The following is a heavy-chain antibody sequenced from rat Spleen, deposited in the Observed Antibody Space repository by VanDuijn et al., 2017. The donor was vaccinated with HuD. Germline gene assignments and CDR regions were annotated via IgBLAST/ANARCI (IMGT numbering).Heavy chain of an antibody. CDR3: ARHLREASGVMDA. J-gene: IGHJ4*01. V-gene: IGHV2-72*01. CDR2: IWAGGGT. D-gene: IGHD4-3*01. Sequence: QVQLKESGPGLVQPSQTLSLTCTVSGFSLTTYHVSWVRQPPGKSLVWMGIIWAGGGTNHNSAVKSRLSISRDTSKSQVLLKMNSLQPEDTGTYYCARHLREASGVMDAWGQGASVTVSS. CDR1: GFSLTTYH.